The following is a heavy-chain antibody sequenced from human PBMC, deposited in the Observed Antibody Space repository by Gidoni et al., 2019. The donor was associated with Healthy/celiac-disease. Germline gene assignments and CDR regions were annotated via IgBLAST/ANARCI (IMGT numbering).Heavy chain of an antibody. V-gene: IGHV3-30*03. D-gene: IGHD6-13*01. CDR2: ISYDGSNQ. CDR1: GSTFSGYG. CDR3: APGGSSSWYLPFDY. Sequence: VQLVESGGGVVQPGRSLRVPCAASGSTFSGYGMHWVRQAPGKGLEWVALISYDGSNQYYADSVKGRFTISRDNSKNTLYLQMNSLRVEDTAVYYCAPGGSSSWYLPFDYWGQGTLVTVSS. J-gene: IGHJ4*02.